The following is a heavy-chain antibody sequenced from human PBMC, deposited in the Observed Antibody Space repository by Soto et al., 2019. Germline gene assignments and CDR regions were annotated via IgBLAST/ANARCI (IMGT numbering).Heavy chain of an antibody. CDR3: ARGLAPDVVTARDS. CDR2: MKASDGDT. Sequence: ASVKVSCKASGYNFNKYYVDWVRQAPGQGLEWVGIMKASDGDTTYAQKFLGRVTMTRDTSTSTAYMELSSLRAEDTAVYFCARGLAPDVVTARDSWGQGTLVTVS. D-gene: IGHD2-21*02. J-gene: IGHJ4*02. CDR1: GYNFNKYY. V-gene: IGHV1-46*02.